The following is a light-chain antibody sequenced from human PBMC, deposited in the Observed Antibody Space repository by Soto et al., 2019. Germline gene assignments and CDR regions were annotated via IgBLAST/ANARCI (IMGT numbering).Light chain of an antibody. CDR3: GSWDSSRSAYV. CDR1: SSDVGKYDY. V-gene: IGLV1-51*01. J-gene: IGLJ1*01. Sequence: QSVLTQPPSASGSPGQSVTISCTGTSSDVGKYDYVSWFQHPPGKAPKLIIYDDNKRPSGIPDRFSGSKSGTSATLGITGFQTGDEADYYCGSWDSSRSAYVLGTGTKVTVL. CDR2: DDN.